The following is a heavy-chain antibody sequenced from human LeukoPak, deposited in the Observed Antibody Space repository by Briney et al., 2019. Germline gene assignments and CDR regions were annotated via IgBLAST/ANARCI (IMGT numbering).Heavy chain of an antibody. J-gene: IGHJ6*03. D-gene: IGHD6-13*01. V-gene: IGHV4-39*01. CDR2: IYYTGST. CDR3: ARVARRSSSWYPGYYYMDV. Sequence: SETLSLTCTVSGGSISSSSYYWVWIRQPPGKGLEWIGSIYYTGSTYYNPSLKSRVTISVDTSKNQFSLKLSSVTAADTAVYYCARVARRSSSWYPGYYYMDVWGKGTTVTVSS. CDR1: GGSISSSSYY.